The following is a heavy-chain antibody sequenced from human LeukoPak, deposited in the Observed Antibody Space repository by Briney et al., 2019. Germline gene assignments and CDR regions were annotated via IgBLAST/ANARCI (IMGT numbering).Heavy chain of an antibody. J-gene: IGHJ6*03. CDR2: INHSGST. CDR3: ARGLVLWFGEPTYYMDV. CDR1: GGSFSGYY. Sequence: PSETLSLTCAVYGGSFSGYYWSWIRQPPGKGLEWIGEINHSGSTNYNPSLKSRVTISVDTSKNQFSLKLSSVTAADTAVYYCARGLVLWFGEPTYYMDVWGKGTTVTISS. V-gene: IGHV4-34*01. D-gene: IGHD3-10*01.